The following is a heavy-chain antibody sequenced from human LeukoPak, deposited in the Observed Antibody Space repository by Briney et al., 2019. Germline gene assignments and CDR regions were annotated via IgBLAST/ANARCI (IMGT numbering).Heavy chain of an antibody. D-gene: IGHD2-21*02. V-gene: IGHV3-30-3*01. CDR1: GFTFSSYA. CDR3: ASHCGGDCDFDY. CDR2: ISYDGSNK. Sequence: GGSLRLSCAASGFTFSSYAMHWVRQAPGKGLEWVAVISYDGSNKYYADSVKGRSTISRDNSKNTLYLQMNSLRAGDTAVYYCASHCGGDCDFDYWGQGTLVTVSS. J-gene: IGHJ4*02.